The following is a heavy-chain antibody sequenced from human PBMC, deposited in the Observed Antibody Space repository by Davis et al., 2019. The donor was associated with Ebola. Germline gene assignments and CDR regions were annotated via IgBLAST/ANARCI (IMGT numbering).Heavy chain of an antibody. V-gene: IGHV3-20*04. CDR3: ASLRSIAAKYSYWYFDL. CDR1: GFTFDDYG. CDR2: INWNGGST. D-gene: IGHD6-6*01. Sequence: PGGSLRLSCAASGFTFDDYGMSWVRQAPGKGLEWVSGINWNGGSTGYADSVKGRFTISRDNAKNSLYLQMNSLRAEDTALYYCASLRSIAAKYSYWYFDLWGRGTLVTVSS. J-gene: IGHJ2*01.